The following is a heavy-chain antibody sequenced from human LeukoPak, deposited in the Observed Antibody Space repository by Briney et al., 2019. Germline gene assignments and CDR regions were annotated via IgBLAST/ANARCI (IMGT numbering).Heavy chain of an antibody. J-gene: IGHJ5*02. CDR1: GGSFSGYY. V-gene: IGHV4-34*01. Sequence: PSETLSLTCAVYGGSFSGYYWSWIRQPPGKGLEWIGEINNSGSTNYNPSLKSRVTISVDTSKNQFSLKLSSVTAADTAVYYCARGGDNGWFDPWGQGTLVTVSS. D-gene: IGHD3-10*01. CDR2: INNSGST. CDR3: ARGGDNGWFDP.